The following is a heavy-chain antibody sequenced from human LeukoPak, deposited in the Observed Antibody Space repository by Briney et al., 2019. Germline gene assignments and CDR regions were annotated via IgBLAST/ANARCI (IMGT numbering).Heavy chain of an antibody. CDR3: ARDLAWGPYYSAYYYYYYMDV. Sequence: ASETLSLTCTVSGGSISSSSYYWGWIRQPPGKGLEWIGSIYYSGSTYYNPSLKSRVTISVDTSKNQFSLKLSSVTAADTAVYYCARDLAWGPYYSAYYYYYYMDVWGKGTTVTVSS. J-gene: IGHJ6*03. CDR1: GGSISSSSYY. V-gene: IGHV4-39*07. D-gene: IGHD2-21*01. CDR2: IYYSGST.